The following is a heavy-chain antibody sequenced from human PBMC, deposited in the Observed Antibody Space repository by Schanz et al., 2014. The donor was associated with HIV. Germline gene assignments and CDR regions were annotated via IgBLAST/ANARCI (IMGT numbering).Heavy chain of an antibody. V-gene: IGHV3-23*04. J-gene: IGHJ4*02. CDR2: ISESGGRT. D-gene: IGHD3-22*01. Sequence: EVQLVESGGGSVQPGGSLRLSCAASGFNFNNYAMTWVRQAPGKGLEWVSSISESGGRTYYADSVNGRFTISRDNSKNTLYLQMTTLRIDDTAVYYCAKPEYDSRGNSQSHFDSWGQGTLVSVSS. CDR3: AKPEYDSRGNSQSHFDS. CDR1: GFNFNNYA.